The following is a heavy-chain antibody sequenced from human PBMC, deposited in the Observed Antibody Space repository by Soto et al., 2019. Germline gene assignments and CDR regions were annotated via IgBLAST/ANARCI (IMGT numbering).Heavy chain of an antibody. Sequence: SETLSLTCTASGGSVSSGSYYWSWIRQPPGKGLEWIGYIYYSGSTNYNPSLKSRVTISVDTSKNQFSLKLSSVTAADTAVYYCARAYGSGGYGMDVWGQGTTVTVSS. CDR3: ARAYGSGGYGMDV. V-gene: IGHV4-61*01. CDR2: IYYSGST. J-gene: IGHJ6*02. CDR1: GGSVSSGSYY. D-gene: IGHD3-10*01.